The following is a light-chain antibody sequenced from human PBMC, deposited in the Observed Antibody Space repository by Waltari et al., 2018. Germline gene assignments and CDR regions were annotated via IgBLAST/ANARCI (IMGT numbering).Light chain of an antibody. CDR3: QQYYVWPPIT. V-gene: IGKV3-15*01. CDR2: GAS. Sequence: VLLTQSPASLSVSPGDKVILPCRASQRVRTNLVWYQQKAGQAPRTLIYGASTRASGVPSRFSGSGSETDFTLIISSLQSEDAAVYFCQQYYVWPPITFGGGTKLEI. J-gene: IGKJ4*01. CDR1: QRVRTN.